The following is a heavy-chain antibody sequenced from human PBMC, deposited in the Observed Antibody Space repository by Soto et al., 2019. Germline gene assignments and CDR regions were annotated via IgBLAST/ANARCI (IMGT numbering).Heavy chain of an antibody. J-gene: IGHJ4*02. D-gene: IGHD6-13*01. V-gene: IGHV1-3*01. Sequence: ASVKVSCQASGYTFTSYAMHWVRQAPGQRLEWMGWINAGNGNTKYSQKFQGRVTITRDTSASTAYMELSSLRSEDTAVYYCARLNIAAAGPVDYWGQGTLVTVSS. CDR3: ARLNIAAAGPVDY. CDR1: GYTFTSYA. CDR2: INAGNGNT.